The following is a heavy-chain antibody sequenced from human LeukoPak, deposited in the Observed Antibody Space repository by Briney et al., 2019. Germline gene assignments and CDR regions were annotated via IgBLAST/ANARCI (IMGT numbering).Heavy chain of an antibody. CDR1: GFPFSSYE. Sequence: GGSLRLSCVASGFPFSSYEMNWVRQAPGKGLEWVSYISGSGSSIYYADSVKGRFTISRDNAKNSLCLQMNSLRAEDTAVYYCARGHNDYWGQGTLVTVSS. CDR2: ISGSGSSI. V-gene: IGHV3-48*03. J-gene: IGHJ4*02. CDR3: ARGHNDY.